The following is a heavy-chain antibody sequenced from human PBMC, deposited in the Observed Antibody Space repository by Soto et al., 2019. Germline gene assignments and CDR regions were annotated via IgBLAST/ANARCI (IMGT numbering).Heavy chain of an antibody. CDR1: GGSISSGGYY. Sequence: QVQLQGSGPGLVKPSQTLSLTCTVSGGSISSGGYYWSWIRQHPGKGLEWIGYIYYSGSTYYNPSLKSRVTISVDTSKNQFSLKLSSVTAADTAVYYCAGDRTTVTSGYYGMDVWGQGTTVTVSS. V-gene: IGHV4-31*03. CDR3: AGDRTTVTSGYYGMDV. J-gene: IGHJ6*02. D-gene: IGHD4-17*01. CDR2: IYYSGST.